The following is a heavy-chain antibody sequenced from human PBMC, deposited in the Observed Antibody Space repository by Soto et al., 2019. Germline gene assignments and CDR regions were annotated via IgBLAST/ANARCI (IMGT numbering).Heavy chain of an antibody. Sequence: EVQLVESGGGLIQPGGSLRLSCAASGLSVSSKYMSWVRRAPGKGLEWLAIVFAGGDTYHADSVKGRFTVSRDNSKNTVDLQMNSLRAEHPAVYYCAAGDFHCWGQGTLVTVSS. D-gene: IGHD3-10*01. CDR2: VFAGGDT. CDR1: GLSVSSKY. J-gene: IGHJ4*02. V-gene: IGHV3-53*01. CDR3: AAGDFHC.